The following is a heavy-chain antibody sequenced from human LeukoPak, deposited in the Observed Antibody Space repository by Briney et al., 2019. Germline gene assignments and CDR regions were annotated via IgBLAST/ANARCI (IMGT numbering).Heavy chain of an antibody. V-gene: IGHV1-69*13. J-gene: IGHJ4*02. CDR2: IIPIFGTA. Sequence: SVKVSCKASGGTFSSYAISWVRQAPGQGLEWMGGIIPIFGTANYAQKFQGRVTITADESTSTAYMELSSLRSEDTAVYYCARIRQFYNDFWSATSSYFDYWGQGTLVTVSS. D-gene: IGHD3-3*01. CDR1: GGTFSSYA. CDR3: ARIRQFYNDFWSATSSYFDY.